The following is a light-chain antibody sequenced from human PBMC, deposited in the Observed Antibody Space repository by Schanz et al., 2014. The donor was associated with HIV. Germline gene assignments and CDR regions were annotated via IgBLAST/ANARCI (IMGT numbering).Light chain of an antibody. CDR3: SSYTSSSTLV. Sequence: QSALTQPASVSGSPGQSITISCTGTSSDVGSYNLVSWYQQHPGKAPKLMIYEVSERPSGVPDRFSGSKSGNTASLTISGLQAEDEADYYCSSYTSSSTLVFGGGTKLTVL. J-gene: IGLJ3*02. CDR2: EVS. V-gene: IGLV2-14*02. CDR1: SSDVGSYNL.